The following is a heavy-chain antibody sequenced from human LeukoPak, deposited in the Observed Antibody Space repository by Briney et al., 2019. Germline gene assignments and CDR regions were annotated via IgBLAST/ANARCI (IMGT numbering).Heavy chain of an antibody. CDR2: ISSNGGST. J-gene: IGHJ4*02. CDR1: GLTFSSYA. CDR3: ARGGTYYDFWSGPYYFDY. Sequence: PGGSLRLSCAASGLTFSSYAMHWVRQAPGKGLEYVSAISSNGGSTYYANSVKGRFTISRDNSKNTLYLQMGSLRAEDMAVYYCARGGTYYDFWSGPYYFDYWGQGTLVTVSS. V-gene: IGHV3-64*01. D-gene: IGHD3-3*01.